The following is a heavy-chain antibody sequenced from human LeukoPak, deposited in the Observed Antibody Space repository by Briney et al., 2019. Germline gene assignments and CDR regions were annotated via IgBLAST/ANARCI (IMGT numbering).Heavy chain of an antibody. CDR1: GFTVSSNY. CDR3: ARELWRSRAYYFDY. J-gene: IGHJ4*02. V-gene: IGHV3-66*01. Sequence: PGGSLRLSCAASGFTVSSNYMSWVRQAPGKGLEWVSVIYSGGSTYYADSVKGRFTISRDNSKNTLYLQMNSLRAEDTAVYYCARELWRSRAYYFDYWGQGTLVTVSS. CDR2: IYSGGST. D-gene: IGHD3-3*01.